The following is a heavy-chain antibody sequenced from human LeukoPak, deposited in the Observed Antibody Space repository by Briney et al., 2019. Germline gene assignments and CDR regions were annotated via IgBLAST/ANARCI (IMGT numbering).Heavy chain of an antibody. CDR3: ARDLTARGSFDY. Sequence: PSETLSLTCTVSGGSISSGGYYWSWLRPLPGKGLEWIGYIYYSGSTSYNPSLKRRVTISVDTSKNQFSLKLSSVTAADTAVYYCARDLTARGSFDYWGQGILVSVSS. CDR2: IYYSGST. J-gene: IGHJ4*02. V-gene: IGHV4-31*03. CDR1: GGSISSGGYY. D-gene: IGHD3-16*01.